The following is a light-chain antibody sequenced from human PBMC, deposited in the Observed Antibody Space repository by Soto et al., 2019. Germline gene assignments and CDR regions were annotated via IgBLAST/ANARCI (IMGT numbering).Light chain of an antibody. V-gene: IGLV1-44*01. CDR3: AALDDSLNGLV. J-gene: IGLJ1*01. CDR2: NNN. Sequence: QSVLTQPPSASGTPGQRVTISCSGSSSNIGSNNVNWYQQLPGTAPKLLIYNNNQRPSGVPDRFSGSKSGTSASLAISGLQAEDEADYYCAALDDSLNGLVFGTGTKLTVL. CDR1: SSNIGSNN.